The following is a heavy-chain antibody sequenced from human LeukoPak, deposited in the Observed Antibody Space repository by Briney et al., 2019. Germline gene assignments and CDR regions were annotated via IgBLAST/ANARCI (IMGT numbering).Heavy chain of an antibody. Sequence: GASVKVSCKASGYSFTSYGISWVLQAPGQGLEWMGWISAYNGNTYYAQKFQGRVTMTTDTSTSTAYMELRSLTSDDTAVFYCARARQFIVVVNKNYYGMDVWGQGTTVTVSS. CDR3: ARARQFIVVVNKNYYGMDV. CDR1: GYSFTSYG. CDR2: ISAYNGNT. V-gene: IGHV1-18*01. D-gene: IGHD2-21*01. J-gene: IGHJ6*02.